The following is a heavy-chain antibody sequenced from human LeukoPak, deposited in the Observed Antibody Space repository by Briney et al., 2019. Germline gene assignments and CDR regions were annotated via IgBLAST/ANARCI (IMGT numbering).Heavy chain of an antibody. CDR1: GFTFSSYA. J-gene: IGHJ5*02. CDR3: ATDIMDRGIPTLRVDP. D-gene: IGHD3-10*01. V-gene: IGHV3-30-3*01. Sequence: GRSLRLSCAASGFTFSSYAMHWVRQPPGKGLEWVAVISYDGSNKYYVDSVKGRITISRDNSKNTLYLQMNSLRPEDTAGYFCATDIMDRGIPTLRVDPWGQGTLVTVSS. CDR2: ISYDGSNK.